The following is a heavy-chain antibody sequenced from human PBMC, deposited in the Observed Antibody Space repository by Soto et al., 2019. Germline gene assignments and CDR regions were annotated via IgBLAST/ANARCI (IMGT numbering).Heavy chain of an antibody. Sequence: PGGSLRLSCATSGLTFSNYAMSWVRQAPGGGLEWVSSMSGSSSTTYYADSMKGRFTISRDRSKNTLYLQMSSLRAEDTALYYCAKNRERELPRVIDFWGQGTLVTVSS. CDR3: AKNRERELPRVIDF. CDR2: MSGSSSTT. CDR1: GLTFSNYA. V-gene: IGHV3-23*01. D-gene: IGHD1-7*01. J-gene: IGHJ4*02.